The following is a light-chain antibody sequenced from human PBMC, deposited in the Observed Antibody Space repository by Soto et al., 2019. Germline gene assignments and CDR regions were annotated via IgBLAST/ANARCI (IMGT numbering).Light chain of an antibody. J-gene: IGLJ2*01. CDR1: SSDVGGYNY. CDR2: DVS. Sequence: QSVLTQPASVSGSPGQSITISCTGTSSDVGGYNYVSWYQQHPGKAPKLMIYDVSNRPSGVSDRFSGSKSGNTASLAISGLQAEDEADYFCSSYTDSQVILGGGTQMTVL. V-gene: IGLV2-14*01. CDR3: SSYTDSQVI.